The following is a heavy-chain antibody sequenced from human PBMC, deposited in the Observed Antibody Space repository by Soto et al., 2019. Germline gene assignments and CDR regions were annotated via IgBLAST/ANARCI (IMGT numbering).Heavy chain of an antibody. CDR2: ISSSSSYI. J-gene: IGHJ4*02. V-gene: IGHV3-21*01. CDR1: GFTFSSYA. D-gene: IGHD3-10*01. Sequence: VQLVESGGGLVKPGGSLRLSCAASGFTFSSYAMNWVRQAPGKGLEWVSSISSSSSYIYYADSVKGRFTISRDNAKNSLYLQMNSLRAEDTAVYYCTSLSRFTLDYWGQGTLVTVSS. CDR3: TSLSRFTLDY.